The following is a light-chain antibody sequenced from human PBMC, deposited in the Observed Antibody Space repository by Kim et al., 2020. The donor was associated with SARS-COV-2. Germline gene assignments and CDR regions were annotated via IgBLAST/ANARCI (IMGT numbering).Light chain of an antibody. CDR2: GNS. V-gene: IGLV1-40*01. CDR1: SSNIGAGYD. J-gene: IGLJ3*02. CDR3: QSYDSSLSGYV. Sequence: QSVLTQPPSVSGAPGQRVTISCTRSSSNIGAGYDVHWYQQLPGTAPKLLIYGNSNRPSGVPDRFSGSKSGTSASLAITGLQAEDEADYYCQSYDSSLSGYVFGGGTQLTVL.